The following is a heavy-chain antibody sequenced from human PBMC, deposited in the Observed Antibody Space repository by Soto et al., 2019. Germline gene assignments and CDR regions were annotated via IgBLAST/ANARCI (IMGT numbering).Heavy chain of an antibody. J-gene: IGHJ5*02. CDR2: INVGNGIP. CDR1: GYTLTRNA. V-gene: IGHV1-3*01. Sequence: GTSVKVTCKDSGYTLTRNARQWVRQAPGQRLEWMGWINVGNGIPKYSQKFQGRVTFTRDTSANTTYMELSSLTSEDTAVYYCAREDPRGSGWYHWFDPWGQGTPVTVSS. D-gene: IGHD6-19*01. CDR3: AREDPRGSGWYHWFDP.